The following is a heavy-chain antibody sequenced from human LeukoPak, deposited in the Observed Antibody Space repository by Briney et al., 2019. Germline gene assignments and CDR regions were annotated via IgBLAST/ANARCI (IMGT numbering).Heavy chain of an antibody. J-gene: IGHJ4*02. Sequence: GGSLRLSCAASGFTLSSYNMNWVRQAPGKGLDWVSYISGDSTTIYYADSVRGRFTISRDNAKSSLYLQMNSLRGDDTAVYYCARVKTCGDYSLDYWGQGTLVTVSS. D-gene: IGHD4-17*01. CDR2: ISGDSTTI. CDR3: ARVKTCGDYSLDY. CDR1: GFTLSSYN. V-gene: IGHV3-48*01.